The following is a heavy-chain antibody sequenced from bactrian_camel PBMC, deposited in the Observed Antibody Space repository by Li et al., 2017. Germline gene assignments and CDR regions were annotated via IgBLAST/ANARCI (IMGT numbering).Heavy chain of an antibody. D-gene: IGHD4*01. V-gene: IGHV3S53*01. J-gene: IGHJ4*01. Sequence: VQLVESGGGSVQPGGWLRLFCAASGYTFYENDVAWFRQAPGKEREGVAAIDSDGIASYADSVKGRFTISKDNAGNSLFLHMTNLKPEDTAMYYCAASASFILTPRFYRFESSDYPYRGQGTQVTVS. CDR2: IDSDGIA. CDR1: GYTFYEND. CDR3: AASASFILTPRFYRFESSDYPY.